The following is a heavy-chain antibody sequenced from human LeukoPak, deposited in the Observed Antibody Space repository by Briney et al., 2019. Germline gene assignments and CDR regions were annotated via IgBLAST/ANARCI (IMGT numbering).Heavy chain of an antibody. Sequence: ASVKVSCKASGSTFTGYYMHWMRQAPGQGLEWMGCINPHSGGTNYAQKFQGRVTMTRDTSISTAYMEVSRLRSDDTAVYYCARIRHQYSSSADDAFDIWGQGTMVTVSS. V-gene: IGHV1-2*02. CDR1: GSTFTGYY. CDR2: INPHSGGT. J-gene: IGHJ3*02. CDR3: ARIRHQYSSSADDAFDI. D-gene: IGHD6-6*01.